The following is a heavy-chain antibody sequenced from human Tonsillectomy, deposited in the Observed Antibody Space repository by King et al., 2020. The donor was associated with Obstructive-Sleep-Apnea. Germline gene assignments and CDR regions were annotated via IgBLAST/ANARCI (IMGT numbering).Heavy chain of an antibody. J-gene: IGHJ4*02. V-gene: IGHV4-59*01. CDR3: ARVSTHYYDSSGYYYYFDY. CDR1: GGSISSYY. D-gene: IGHD3-22*01. CDR2: IYYSGST. Sequence: HVQLQESGPGLVKPSETLSLTYTVSGGSISSYYWSWIRQPPGKGLEWIGYIYYSGSTNYNPSLKSRVTISVDTSKNQFSLKLSSVTAADTAVYYCARVSTHYYDSSGYYYYFDYWGQGTLVTVSS.